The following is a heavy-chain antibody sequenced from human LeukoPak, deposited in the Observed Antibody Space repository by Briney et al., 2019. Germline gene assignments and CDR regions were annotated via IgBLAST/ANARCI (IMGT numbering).Heavy chain of an antibody. D-gene: IGHD3-22*01. CDR3: ARCYDTRGYYGLDY. V-gene: IGHV3-48*03. CDR1: GFTFSSHE. Sequence: GGSLRLSCAASGFTFSSHEMNGVRQAPGKGLEWVSYIGGSGSSISYADSVKGRFIISRDNAKNSLYLQMNSLRAEDTAVYYCARCYDTRGYYGLDYWGQGTRVTVSS. CDR2: IGGSGSSI. J-gene: IGHJ4*02.